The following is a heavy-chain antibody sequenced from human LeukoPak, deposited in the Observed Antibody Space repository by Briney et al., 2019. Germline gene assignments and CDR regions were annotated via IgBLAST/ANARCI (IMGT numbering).Heavy chain of an antibody. D-gene: IGHD1-1*01. Sequence: GGSLRLSCAASGFTFSHYWMIWVRQAPGKGLEWVGNIKQDGSEKRYADSLRGRFTISRDNAQTSLYLQMNSLRADDTAVYYCARASNPWLQLTWGQGTLVTVSS. V-gene: IGHV3-7*05. J-gene: IGHJ5*02. CDR2: IKQDGSEK. CDR1: GFTFSHYW. CDR3: ARASNPWLQLT.